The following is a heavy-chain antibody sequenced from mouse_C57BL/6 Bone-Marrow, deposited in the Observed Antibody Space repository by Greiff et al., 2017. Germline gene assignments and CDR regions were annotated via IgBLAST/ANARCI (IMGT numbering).Heavy chain of an antibody. CDR2: IWRGGST. J-gene: IGHJ4*01. D-gene: IGHD2-1*01. Sequence: VKLMESGPGLVQPSQSLSITCTVSGFSLTSYGVHWVRQSPGKGLEWLGVIWRGGSTDYNAAFMSRLSITKDNSKSQVFFKMNSLQADDTAIYYCAKIGNLYYYAMDYWGQGTSVTVSS. CDR1: GFSLTSYG. V-gene: IGHV2-5*01. CDR3: AKIGNLYYYAMDY.